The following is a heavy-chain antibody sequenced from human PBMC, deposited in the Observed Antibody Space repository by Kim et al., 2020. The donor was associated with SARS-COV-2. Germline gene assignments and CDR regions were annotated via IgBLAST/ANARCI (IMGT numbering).Heavy chain of an antibody. CDR2: ISSSASYT. D-gene: IGHD6-13*01. CDR1: GFTFRDYY. J-gene: IGHJ5*02. Sequence: GGSLRLSCAASGFTFRDYYMTWIRQAPGKGLEWVSYISSSASYTNNADSVKGRFTISRDNAKNSLYLQMNSLRAEDTAVYYCARVGIAAAGSYNWFDPWG. CDR3: ARVGIAAAGSYNWFDP. V-gene: IGHV3-11*05.